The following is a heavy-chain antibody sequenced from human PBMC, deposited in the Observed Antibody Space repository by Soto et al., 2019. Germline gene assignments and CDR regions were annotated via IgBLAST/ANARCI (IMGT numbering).Heavy chain of an antibody. CDR3: ARVPYYGSGSLLGAFDI. CDR2: IYYSGST. D-gene: IGHD3-10*01. CDR1: GGSVSSGSYY. J-gene: IGHJ3*02. Sequence: SETLSLTCTVSGGSVSSGSYYWSWIRQPPGKGLEWIGYIYYSGSTNYNPSLKSRVTISVDTSKNQFSLKLSSVTAADTAVYYCARVPYYGSGSLLGAFDIWGQGTMVTVSS. V-gene: IGHV4-61*01.